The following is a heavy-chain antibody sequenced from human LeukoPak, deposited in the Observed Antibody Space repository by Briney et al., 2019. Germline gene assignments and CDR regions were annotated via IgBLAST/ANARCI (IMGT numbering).Heavy chain of an antibody. CDR1: GFTVSSNY. D-gene: IGHD3-22*01. V-gene: IGHV3-66*02. CDR3: ARDGAYYDSSGYFGY. J-gene: IGHJ4*02. Sequence: PGGSLRLSCAASGFTVSSNYMSWVRQAPGKGLEWVSVIYSGGSTYYADSVKGRFTISRDNSKNTLYLQMNSLRAEDTAVYYCARDGAYYDSSGYFGYWGQGTLVTVSS. CDR2: IYSGGST.